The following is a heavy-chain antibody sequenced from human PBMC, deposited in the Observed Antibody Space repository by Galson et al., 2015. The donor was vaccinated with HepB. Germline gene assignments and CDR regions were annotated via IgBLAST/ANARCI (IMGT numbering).Heavy chain of an antibody. CDR3: ARHDGDRLRQWIGH. D-gene: IGHD4-17*01. CDR2: INYSGST. J-gene: IGHJ4*02. Sequence: SETLSLTCTVSGGSIGDYYWTWIRQPPGRGLEWTGNINYSGSTNYNPSLKSRVSISVDTSKNQFSLKMSSVTAADTAVYYCARHDGDRLRQWIGHWGQGILVTVSS. V-gene: IGHV4-59*01. CDR1: GGSIGDYY.